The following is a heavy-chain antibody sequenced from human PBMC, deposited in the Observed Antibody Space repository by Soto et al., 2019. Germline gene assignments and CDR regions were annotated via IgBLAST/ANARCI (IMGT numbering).Heavy chain of an antibody. CDR2: IYYSGST. D-gene: IGHD2-15*01. Sequence: SETLSLTCSVSGGSISSSSYFWGWIRQPPGKGLEWIGSIYYSGSTYYNPSLKSRVTISVDTSKNQFSLKLSSVTAADTAVYYCARHLTYCSAGSCYSDFPYYGMDVWGQGTTVTVSS. V-gene: IGHV4-39*01. CDR3: ARHLTYCSAGSCYSDFPYYGMDV. J-gene: IGHJ6*02. CDR1: GGSISSSSYF.